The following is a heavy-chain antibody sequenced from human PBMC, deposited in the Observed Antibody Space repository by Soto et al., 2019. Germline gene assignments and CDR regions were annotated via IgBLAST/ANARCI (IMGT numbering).Heavy chain of an antibody. CDR1: GFTFSNAW. V-gene: IGHV3-15*07. Sequence: GGSLRLSCAASGFTFSNAWMNWVRQAPGKGLEWVGRIKSKTDGGTTDYAAPVKGRFTISRDDSKNTLYLQMNSLKTEDTAVYYCTTTYYYDSSGFPRHLYYYYGMDVWGQGTTVTVSS. D-gene: IGHD3-22*01. CDR3: TTTYYYDSSGFPRHLYYYYGMDV. J-gene: IGHJ6*02. CDR2: IKSKTDGGTT.